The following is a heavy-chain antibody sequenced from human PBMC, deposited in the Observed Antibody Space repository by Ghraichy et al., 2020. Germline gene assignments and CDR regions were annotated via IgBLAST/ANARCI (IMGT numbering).Heavy chain of an antibody. CDR3: ARGHRCDD. Sequence: GESLNISCAASGFTVSSNYMSWVRQAPGKGLEWVSVIYSGGSTYYADSVKGRFTISRDNSKKTLYLQMNSLRTEDTAVYYCARGHRCDDWGQGTLVTVSS. CDR1: GFTVSSNY. J-gene: IGHJ4*02. V-gene: IGHV3-53*01. CDR2: IYSGGST.